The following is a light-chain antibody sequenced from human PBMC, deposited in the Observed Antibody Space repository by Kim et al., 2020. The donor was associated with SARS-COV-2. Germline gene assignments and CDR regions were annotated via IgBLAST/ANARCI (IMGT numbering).Light chain of an antibody. V-gene: IGLV3-21*04. Sequence: PGKTARITCGGNNIGSKSVHWYQQKPGQAPVLVIYYDSDRPSGIPERFSGSNSGNTATLTISRVEAGDEADYYCQVWDSSSDHRVFGGGTKLTV. CDR1: NIGSKS. J-gene: IGLJ3*02. CDR2: YDS. CDR3: QVWDSSSDHRV.